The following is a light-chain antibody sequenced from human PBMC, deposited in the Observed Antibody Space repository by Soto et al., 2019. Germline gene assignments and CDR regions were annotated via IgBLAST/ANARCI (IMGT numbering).Light chain of an antibody. Sequence: EIVLTQSPGSLSLSPLERASLSCRASQSVSNNYLAWYQQKPGQAPRLLIYGASNRATGIPDRFSGSGSGTDFTLTISRLEPEDFAVYYCQQYGSSGTFGQGTKVEIK. CDR3: QQYGSSGT. V-gene: IGKV3-20*01. CDR2: GAS. CDR1: QSVSNNY. J-gene: IGKJ1*01.